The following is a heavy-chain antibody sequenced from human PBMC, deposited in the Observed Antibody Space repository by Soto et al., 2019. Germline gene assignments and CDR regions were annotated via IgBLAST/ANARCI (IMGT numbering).Heavy chain of an antibody. CDR2: ISSSGSTI. D-gene: IGHD6-19*01. J-gene: IGHJ4*02. CDR1: GFTFSDYY. CDR3: ARDRDPHRRLATSGY. V-gene: IGHV3-11*01. Sequence: QVQLVESGGGLVKPGGSLRLSCAASGFTFSDYYMIWIRQAPGKGLEWVSYISSSGSTIYYADSVKGRFTISRDNAKNSLYLQMNSLRAADTDVYYCARDRDPHRRLATSGYWGQGTLVTVSS.